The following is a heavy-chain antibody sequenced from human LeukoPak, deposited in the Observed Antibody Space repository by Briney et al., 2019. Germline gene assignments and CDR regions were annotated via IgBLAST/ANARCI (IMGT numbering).Heavy chain of an antibody. CDR3: ARDWGSSWYLSAYYYYYMDV. J-gene: IGHJ6*03. CDR1: GYTFTSYG. CDR2: ISAYNGNT. D-gene: IGHD6-13*01. V-gene: IGHV1-18*01. Sequence: ASVKVSCKASGYTFTSYGISWVRQAPGQGLEWMGWISAYNGNTNYAQKLQGRVTMTTDTSTSTAYMELRSLRSDDTAVYYCARDWGSSWYLSAYYYYYMDVWGKGTTVTVSS.